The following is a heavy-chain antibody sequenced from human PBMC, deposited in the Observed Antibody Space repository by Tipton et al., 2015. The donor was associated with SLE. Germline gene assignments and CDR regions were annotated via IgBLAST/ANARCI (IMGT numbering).Heavy chain of an antibody. CDR3: SSRNWDETFDV. CDR1: GGSITSGSHY. J-gene: IGHJ3*01. D-gene: IGHD7-27*01. CDR2: IYSSGSP. V-gene: IGHV4-61*09. Sequence: SLTCTVSGGSITSGSHYWTWIRQPAGKGLEWIGHIYSSGSPNYSPALKSRATISVDTSQNQCSLSLRSVTAADTAVYFCSSRNWDETFDVWGQGTMVTVSS.